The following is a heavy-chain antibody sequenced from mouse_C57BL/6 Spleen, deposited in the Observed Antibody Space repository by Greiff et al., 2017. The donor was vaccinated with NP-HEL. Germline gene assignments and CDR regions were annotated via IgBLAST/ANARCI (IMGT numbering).Heavy chain of an antibody. D-gene: IGHD1-1*01. CDR2: ISDGGSYT. CDR3: AREGITTVVATGAMDY. J-gene: IGHJ4*01. CDR1: GFTFSSYA. Sequence: EVQGVESGGGLVKPGGSLKLSCAASGFTFSSYAMSWVRQTPEKRLEWVATISDGGSYTYYPDNVKGRFTISRDNAKNNLYLQMSHLKSEDTAMYYCAREGITTVVATGAMDYWGQGTSVTVSS. V-gene: IGHV5-4*01.